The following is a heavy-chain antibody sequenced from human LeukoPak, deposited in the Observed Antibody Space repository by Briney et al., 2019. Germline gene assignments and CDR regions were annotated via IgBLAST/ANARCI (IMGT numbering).Heavy chain of an antibody. Sequence: GGSLRLSCAASGFTFSTYSMNWVRQAPGKGLEWVAVISYDGSNKYYADSVKGRFTISRDNSKNTLYLQMNSLRAEDTAVYYCARWGNSGYDGDYYYGMDVWGQGTTVTVSS. D-gene: IGHD5-12*01. CDR1: GFTFSTYS. J-gene: IGHJ6*02. CDR2: ISYDGSNK. CDR3: ARWGNSGYDGDYYYGMDV. V-gene: IGHV3-30*03.